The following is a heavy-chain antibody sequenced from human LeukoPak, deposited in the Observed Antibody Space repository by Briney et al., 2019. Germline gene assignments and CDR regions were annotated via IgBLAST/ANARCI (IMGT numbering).Heavy chain of an antibody. D-gene: IGHD3-22*01. CDR1: GFTFSSYS. CDR2: ISSSSSYI. Sequence: GGSLRLSCAASGFTFSSYSMNWVRQAPGKGLEWVSSISSSSSYIYYADSVKGRFTISRDNAKNSLYLQMNSLRAEDTAVYYCARVRGLDYYDATDYWGQGTLVTVSS. J-gene: IGHJ4*02. CDR3: ARVRGLDYYDATDY. V-gene: IGHV3-21*01.